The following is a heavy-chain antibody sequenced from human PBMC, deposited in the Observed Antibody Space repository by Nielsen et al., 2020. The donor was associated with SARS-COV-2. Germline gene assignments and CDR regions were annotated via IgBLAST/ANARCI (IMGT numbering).Heavy chain of an antibody. Sequence: ASVKVSCKASGYTFTGYYMHWVRQAPGQELEWMGRINPNSGGTNYAQKFQGRVTMTRDTSISTAYMELSRLRSDDTAVYYCARDYGGNYGDYKDENWFDPWGQGTLVTVSS. CDR3: ARDYGGNYGDYKDENWFDP. CDR2: INPNSGGT. J-gene: IGHJ5*02. V-gene: IGHV1-2*06. CDR1: GYTFTGYY. D-gene: IGHD4-17*01.